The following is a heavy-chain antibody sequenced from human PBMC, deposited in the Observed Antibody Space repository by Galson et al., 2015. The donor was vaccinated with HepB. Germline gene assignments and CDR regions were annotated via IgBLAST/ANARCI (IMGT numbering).Heavy chain of an antibody. CDR2: ISYDGSYE. V-gene: IGHV3-30*04. CDR1: GFTFSNYA. D-gene: IGHD2-8*01. Sequence: SLRLSCAASGFTFSNYAMHWVRQAPGKGLEWVAVISYDGSYEYRADSVKGRFTISRDNSKNTLYLQMSSLRADDTAVYYCVRDGIVLMVNDKLRYWGQGTLVTVSS. J-gene: IGHJ4*02. CDR3: VRDGIVLMVNDKLRY.